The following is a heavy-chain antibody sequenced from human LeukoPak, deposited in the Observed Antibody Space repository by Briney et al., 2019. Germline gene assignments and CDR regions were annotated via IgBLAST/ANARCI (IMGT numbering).Heavy chain of an antibody. Sequence: PGGSLRLSCAASGFTFSNAWMSWVRQAPGKGLEWVSAISGSGGSTYYADSVRGRFTISRDNSKNTLYLQMNGLRAEDTAVYYCAKLFYIVVVPAAISAWGQGTLVTVSS. CDR2: ISGSGGST. J-gene: IGHJ5*02. V-gene: IGHV3-23*01. CDR3: AKLFYIVVVPAAISA. D-gene: IGHD2-2*02. CDR1: GFTFSNAW.